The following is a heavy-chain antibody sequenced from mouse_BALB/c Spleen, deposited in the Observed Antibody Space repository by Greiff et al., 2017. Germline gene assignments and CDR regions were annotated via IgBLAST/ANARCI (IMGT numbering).Heavy chain of an antibody. CDR3: ARDQSSYGNYFRGAMDY. CDR2: IWGDGST. CDR1: GFSLTGYG. J-gene: IGHJ4*01. D-gene: IGHD2-10*02. Sequence: VQLVESGPGLVAPSQSLSITCTVSGFSLTGYGVNWVRQPPGKGLEWLGMIWGDGSTDYNSALKSRLSISKDNSKSQVFLKMNSLQTDDTARYYCARDQSSYGNYFRGAMDYWGQGTSVTVSS. V-gene: IGHV2-6-7*01.